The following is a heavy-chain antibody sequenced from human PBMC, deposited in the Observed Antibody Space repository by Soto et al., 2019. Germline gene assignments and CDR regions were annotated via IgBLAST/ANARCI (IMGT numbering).Heavy chain of an antibody. D-gene: IGHD4-17*01. CDR1: GGSLSNYG. Sequence: QVQLVQSGAEVKKPGSSVKVSCKAFGGSLSNYGISWVRQAPGRGLEWMGGIIPVFGTANYAQKFQGRVTITADESTNIVYMDMTSLRSEDTAVYYCARGDATKIVVTTYYAMDVWGQGTTVTVSS. CDR2: IIPVFGTA. V-gene: IGHV1-69*12. J-gene: IGHJ6*02. CDR3: ARGDATKIVVTTYYAMDV.